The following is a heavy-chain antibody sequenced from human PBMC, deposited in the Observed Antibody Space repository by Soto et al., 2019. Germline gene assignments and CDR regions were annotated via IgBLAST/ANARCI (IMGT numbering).Heavy chain of an antibody. Sequence: GASVKVSCKASGGSFSRHGISWVRQAPGQGLEWMGGIIPIFGTANHAQKFQGRVMITADESTSTAYMELSSLRSEDTAVYYCARGWGYDNNDYYYAYWGQGTLVTVSS. V-gene: IGHV1-69*13. CDR3: ARGWGYDNNDYYYAY. D-gene: IGHD3-22*01. CDR1: GGSFSRHG. CDR2: IIPIFGTA. J-gene: IGHJ4*02.